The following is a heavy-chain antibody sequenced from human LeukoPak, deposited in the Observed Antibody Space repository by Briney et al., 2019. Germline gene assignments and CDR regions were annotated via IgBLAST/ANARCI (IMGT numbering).Heavy chain of an antibody. CDR1: GGSISSYS. Sequence: SETLSLTCTVSGGSISSYSWSWIRQPAGKGLEWIGRIYTSGSTKYNPSLTSRVTMSVDTSKNQFSLKLSSVTAADTAVYYCARGVRWLQLSYFDYWGQGTLVTVSS. V-gene: IGHV4-4*07. CDR3: ARGVRWLQLSYFDY. J-gene: IGHJ4*02. CDR2: IYTSGST. D-gene: IGHD5-24*01.